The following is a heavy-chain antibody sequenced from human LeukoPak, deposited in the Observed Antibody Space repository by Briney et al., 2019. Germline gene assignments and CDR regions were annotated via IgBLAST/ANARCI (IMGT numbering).Heavy chain of an antibody. Sequence: GASVKVSCKASGYTFTGYYMHWVRQAPGQGLEWMGWINPNSGGTNYAQKFQGRVTMTRDTSISTAYMELSRLRSDDTAVYYCARGGLRYFDWLVGFDYWGQGTLVTVSS. CDR1: GYTFTGYY. CDR3: ARGGLRYFDWLVGFDY. D-gene: IGHD3-9*01. V-gene: IGHV1-2*02. CDR2: INPNSGGT. J-gene: IGHJ4*02.